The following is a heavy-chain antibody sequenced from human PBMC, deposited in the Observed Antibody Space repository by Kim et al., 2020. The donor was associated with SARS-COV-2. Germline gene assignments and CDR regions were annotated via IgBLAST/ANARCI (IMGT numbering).Heavy chain of an antibody. J-gene: IGHJ5*02. V-gene: IGHV1-69*02. D-gene: IGHD6-6*01. Sequence: YAQKFQGRVTITADKSTSTAYMELSRLRSEDTAVYYCARLEYSSSSWFDPWGQGTLVTVSS. CDR3: ARLEYSSSSWFDP.